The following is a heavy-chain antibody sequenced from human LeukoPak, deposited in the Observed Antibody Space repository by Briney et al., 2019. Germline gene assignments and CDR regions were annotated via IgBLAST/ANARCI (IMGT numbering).Heavy chain of an antibody. D-gene: IGHD3-10*01. CDR2: ISGDGITT. CDR3: ARDLSGGGLDY. Sequence: GGSLTLSCSASGFSFSGFAMHWVRQAPGKALQYVSAISGDGITTYHADSVKGRFTISRDNSKNTLYLHMGSLRAEDMAVYYCARDLSGGGLDYWGQGTLVTVSS. V-gene: IGHV3-64*02. CDR1: GFSFSGFA. J-gene: IGHJ4*02.